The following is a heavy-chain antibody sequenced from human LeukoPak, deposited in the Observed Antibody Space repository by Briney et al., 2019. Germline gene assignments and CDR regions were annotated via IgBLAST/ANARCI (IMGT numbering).Heavy chain of an antibody. V-gene: IGHV4-61*02. CDR3: ARSPEVSRFDYGDYEYLDY. D-gene: IGHD4-17*01. Sequence: PSQTLSLTCTVSGGSISSGSYYWSWIRQPAGKGLEWIGRIYTSGSTNYNPSLKSRVTISVDTSKNQFSLKLSSVTAADTAVYYCARSPEVSRFDYGDYEYLDYWGQGTLVTVSS. J-gene: IGHJ4*02. CDR1: GGSISSGSYY. CDR2: IYTSGST.